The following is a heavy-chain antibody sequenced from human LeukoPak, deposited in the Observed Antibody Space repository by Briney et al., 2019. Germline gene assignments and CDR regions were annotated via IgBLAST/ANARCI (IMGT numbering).Heavy chain of an antibody. V-gene: IGHV1-18*01. J-gene: IGHJ4*02. Sequence: ASVKVSCKASGYTFTSYGISWVRQAPGQGLEWMGWISAYNGNTNYAQKLQGRVTMTTDTTTSTAYMELRSLRSDDTAVYYCARGTEYNIAVAGQDWGQGTLVTVSS. CDR1: GYTFTSYG. CDR3: ARGTEYNIAVAGQD. CDR2: ISAYNGNT. D-gene: IGHD6-19*01.